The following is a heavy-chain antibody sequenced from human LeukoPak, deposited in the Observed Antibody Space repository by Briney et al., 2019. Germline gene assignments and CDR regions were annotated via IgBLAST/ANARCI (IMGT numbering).Heavy chain of an antibody. D-gene: IGHD5-18*01. CDR1: GYTFTNNA. J-gene: IGHJ4*02. CDR2: INTNTGNP. CDR3: GRDPKLGIRGYTYGYIDH. Sequence: ASVKVSCKTSGYTFTNNAINWVRQAPGQGLEWMGWINTNTGNPSYAQGFFTGRFVFSLDTSASTAYLQINGLKADDTAVYYCGRDPKLGIRGYTYGYIDHWGQGTLLTVAS. V-gene: IGHV7-4-1*02.